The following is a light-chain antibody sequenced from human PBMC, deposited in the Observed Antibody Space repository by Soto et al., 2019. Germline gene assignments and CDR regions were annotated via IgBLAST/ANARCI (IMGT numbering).Light chain of an antibody. Sequence: QSVLTQPRSVSGSPGQSVTISCTGTSSDVGAYNYVSWYQQHPGKAPKVMIYDVNKRPSGVPDRFSGSKSDNTASLTSSVLQAEDEADYYCCSYAGSYTLVFGGGTKVTVL. J-gene: IGLJ3*02. CDR3: CSYAGSYTLV. CDR1: SSDVGAYNY. CDR2: DVN. V-gene: IGLV2-11*01.